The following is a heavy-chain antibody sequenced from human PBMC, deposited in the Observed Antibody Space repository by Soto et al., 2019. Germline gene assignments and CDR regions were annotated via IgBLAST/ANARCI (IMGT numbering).Heavy chain of an antibody. CDR2: IYYSGST. J-gene: IGHJ6*02. D-gene: IGHD1-26*01. Sequence: QVQLQESGPGLVKPSETLSLTCTVSGGSVSSGSYYWSWIRQPPGKGLEWIGYIYYSGSTNYNPSLKSRVTISVDTSKNQFSLTLSSVTAADTAVYYCAREDSGSYYIPYYYYYYGMDVWGQGTTVTVSS. CDR1: GGSVSSGSYY. V-gene: IGHV4-61*01. CDR3: AREDSGSYYIPYYYYYYGMDV.